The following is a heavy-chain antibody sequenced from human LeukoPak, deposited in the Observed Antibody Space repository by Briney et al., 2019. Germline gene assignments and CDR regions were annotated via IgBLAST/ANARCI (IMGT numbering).Heavy chain of an antibody. V-gene: IGHV3-23*01. CDR1: GFTFSSHA. J-gene: IGHJ4*02. CDR3: AKAPHYDFWSGYSKSFFDY. D-gene: IGHD3-3*01. CDR2: ISGSGGST. Sequence: GGSLRLSCAASGFTFSSHAMSWVRQAPGKGLEWVSAISGSGGSTYYADSVKGRFTISRDNSKNTLYLQMNSLRAEDTAVYYCAKAPHYDFWSGYSKSFFDYWGQGTLVTVSS.